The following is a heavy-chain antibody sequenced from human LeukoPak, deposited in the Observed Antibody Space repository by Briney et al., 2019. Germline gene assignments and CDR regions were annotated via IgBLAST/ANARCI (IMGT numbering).Heavy chain of an antibody. V-gene: IGHV4-39*07. CDR1: GESISGTNYY. CDR2: IYNSGST. J-gene: IGHJ4*02. Sequence: PSETLSLTCPVSGESISGTNYYWGWIRQPPGKGLEWIGSIYNSGSTFFNPSLKSRVSISLDTSKNQFSLKLSSVTAADTAVYYCARGGSYYDSSGFYFDYWGQGTLVTVSS. CDR3: ARGGSYYDSSGFYFDY. D-gene: IGHD3-22*01.